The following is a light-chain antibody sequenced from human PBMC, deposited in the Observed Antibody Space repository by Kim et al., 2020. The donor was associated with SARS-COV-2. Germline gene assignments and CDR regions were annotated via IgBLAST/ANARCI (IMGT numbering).Light chain of an antibody. CDR2: DVS. V-gene: IGLV2-14*03. J-gene: IGLJ3*02. Sequence: GQSTTIYCTVTSSDVGGYNYVPWYQQHPGKAPKLLIYDVSNRPSGVSNRFSGSKSGNTASLTISGLQAEDEADYYCSSYTSSSTRVFGGGTQLTVL. CDR3: SSYTSSSTRV. CDR1: SSDVGGYNY.